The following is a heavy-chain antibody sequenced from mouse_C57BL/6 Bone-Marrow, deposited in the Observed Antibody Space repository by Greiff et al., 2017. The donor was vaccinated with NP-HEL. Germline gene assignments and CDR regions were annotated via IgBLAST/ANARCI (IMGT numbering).Heavy chain of an antibody. CDR3: TRVPITTVVAFDY. J-gene: IGHJ2*01. D-gene: IGHD1-1*01. CDR2: ISSGGDYI. Sequence: EVQLVESGEGLVKPGGSLKLSCAASGFTFSSYAMSWVRQTPEKRLEWVAYISSGGDYIYYADPVKGRFTISRDNARNTLYLQMSSLKSEDTAMYYCTRVPITTVVAFDYWGQGTTLTVSS. CDR1: GFTFSSYA. V-gene: IGHV5-9-1*02.